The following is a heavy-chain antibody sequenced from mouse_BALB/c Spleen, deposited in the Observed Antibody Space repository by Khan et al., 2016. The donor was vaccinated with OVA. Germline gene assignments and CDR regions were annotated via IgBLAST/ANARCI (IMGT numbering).Heavy chain of an antibody. CDR3: ERHYGYDGEFAY. J-gene: IGHJ3*01. CDR2: INSNGGRT. V-gene: IGHV5-6-2*01. D-gene: IGHD2-2*01. CDR1: GFTFSSYY. Sequence: DVKLVESGGGLVKLGGSLKVSCAASGFTFSSYYMSWVRQTPEKRLELVAAINSNGGRTYYPDTVKGRFTISRDNAKNTLYLQMSSLKSEDTALYYCERHYGYDGEFAYWGQGTLVTVSA.